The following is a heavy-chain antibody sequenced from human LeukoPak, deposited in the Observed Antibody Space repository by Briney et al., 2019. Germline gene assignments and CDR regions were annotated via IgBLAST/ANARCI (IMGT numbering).Heavy chain of an antibody. CDR2: IYYSGST. D-gene: IGHD5-24*01. J-gene: IGHJ4*02. CDR1: GGSISSYY. CDR3: ARARRDGYNYYLDY. Sequence: PSETLSLTCTVSGGSISSYYWSWIRQPPGKGLEWIGYIYYSGSTNYNPSPKSRVTISVDTSKNQFSLKLSSVTAADTAVYYCARARRDGYNYYLDYWGQGTLVTVSS. V-gene: IGHV4-59*01.